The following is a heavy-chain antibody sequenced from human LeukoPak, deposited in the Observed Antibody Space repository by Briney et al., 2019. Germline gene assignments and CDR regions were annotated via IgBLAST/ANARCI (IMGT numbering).Heavy chain of an antibody. Sequence: GGSLRLSCAASGFTFSDYYMSWIRQAPGKGLEWISYISTGGSTIYYADSVKGRFTISRDNAKNSLYLQMNSLRAEDTAVYYCARNYDFWSGPGGFWGHGTLVTVSS. CDR3: ARNYDFWSGPGGF. D-gene: IGHD3-3*01. CDR1: GFTFSDYY. CDR2: ISTGGSTI. J-gene: IGHJ4*01. V-gene: IGHV3-11*04.